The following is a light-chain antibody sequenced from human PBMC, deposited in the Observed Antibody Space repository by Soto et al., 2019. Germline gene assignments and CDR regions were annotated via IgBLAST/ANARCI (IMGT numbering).Light chain of an antibody. CDR3: QQYNNLPYT. Sequence: EIGMTESPATLSFSPGERATVSCMASQSLNSSLAWYQQKPGKAPRLLIFAASARETGIPARFSGSGSGTDFTLTIISLQSEDFAVYYCQQYNNLPYTFGQGTKVDIK. V-gene: IGKV3-15*01. CDR1: QSLNSS. J-gene: IGKJ2*01. CDR2: AAS.